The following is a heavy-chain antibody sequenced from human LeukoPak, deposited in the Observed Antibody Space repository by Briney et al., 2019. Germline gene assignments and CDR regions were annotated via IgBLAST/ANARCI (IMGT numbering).Heavy chain of an antibody. V-gene: IGHV1-2*02. Sequence: ASVTVSCKAFGYTFTGYHMHWVRQAPGQGLEWMGWIIPNSGGAKYAQNFQGRVTMTRDTSINTAYMELSGLTFDDTAVYYCAKDGGDWGQGTLVTVSS. CDR1: GYTFTGYH. J-gene: IGHJ4*02. CDR3: AKDGGD. CDR2: IIPNSGGA. D-gene: IGHD3-3*01.